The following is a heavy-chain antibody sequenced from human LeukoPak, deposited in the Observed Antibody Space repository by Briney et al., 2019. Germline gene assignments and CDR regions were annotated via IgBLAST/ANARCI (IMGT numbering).Heavy chain of an antibody. J-gene: IGHJ4*02. Sequence: GGSLRLSCAASGFTFSSYWMSWVRQAPGKGLEWVANIKQDGSEKYYVDSVKGRFTISRDNVKNSLYLQMNSLRAEDTAVYYCASDKIVGATKFDYWGQGTLVTVSS. V-gene: IGHV3-7*01. D-gene: IGHD1-26*01. CDR3: ASDKIVGATKFDY. CDR2: IKQDGSEK. CDR1: GFTFSSYW.